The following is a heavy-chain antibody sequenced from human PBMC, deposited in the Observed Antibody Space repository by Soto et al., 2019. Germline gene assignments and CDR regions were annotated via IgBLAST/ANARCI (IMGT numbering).Heavy chain of an antibody. D-gene: IGHD2-15*01. J-gene: IGHJ3*02. V-gene: IGHV3-66*01. CDR2: ISNRGDT. Sequence: EVHLVESGGGLVQPGGSLRLSCTATGFIVSNTYVNWVRQAPGKGLEWVSAISNRGDTHYADSVRGRFSLSRDLSDNTLHRQMNNRRVEDTAVYYCAREPRYCRGGSCSITGDAYDIWGQGTMVTVSS. CDR1: GFIVSNTY. CDR3: AREPRYCRGGSCSITGDAYDI.